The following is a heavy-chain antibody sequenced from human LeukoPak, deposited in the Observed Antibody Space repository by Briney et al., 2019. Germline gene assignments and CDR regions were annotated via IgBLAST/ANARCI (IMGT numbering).Heavy chain of an antibody. CDR1: GGSFSGYY. CDR2: INHSGST. Sequence: PSETLSLTCAVYGGSFSGYYWSWIRQPPGKGLEWIGEINHSGSTNYNPSLKSRVTISVDTSKNQFSLKLSSVTAADTAVYYCARGLGRGYYGSGSPRWFDPWGQGTLVTVSS. J-gene: IGHJ5*02. D-gene: IGHD3-10*01. V-gene: IGHV4-34*01. CDR3: ARGLGRGYYGSGSPRWFDP.